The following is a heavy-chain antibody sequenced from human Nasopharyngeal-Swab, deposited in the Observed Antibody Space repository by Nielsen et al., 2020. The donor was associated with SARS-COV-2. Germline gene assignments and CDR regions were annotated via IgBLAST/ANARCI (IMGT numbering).Heavy chain of an antibody. CDR2: ISGSGGNT. V-gene: IGHV3-23*01. CDR3: AKAGSIIVGTFFDS. D-gene: IGHD1-26*01. Sequence: GESLKISCTVSGFAFGNYAMSWVRQAPGKGLEWVSGISGSGGNTFVADSVKGRFTISRDNSKDTLYLQMSSLRVADTATYYCAKAGSIIVGTFFDSWGQGALVTVSS. J-gene: IGHJ4*02. CDR1: GFAFGNYA.